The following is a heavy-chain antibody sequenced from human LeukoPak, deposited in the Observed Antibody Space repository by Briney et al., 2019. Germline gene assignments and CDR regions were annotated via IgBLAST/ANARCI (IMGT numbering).Heavy chain of an antibody. J-gene: IGHJ4*02. V-gene: IGHV3-21*01. CDR3: ARDKMSSGWYGSTCFDY. CDR2: ISSSSSYI. CDR1: GFTFSSYS. Sequence: GGSLRLSCAASGFTFSSYSMNWVRQAPGKGLEWVSSISSSSSYIYYADSVKGRFTISRDNAKNSLYLQMNSLRAEDTAVYYCARDKMSSGWYGSTCFDYWGQGTLVTVSS. D-gene: IGHD6-19*01.